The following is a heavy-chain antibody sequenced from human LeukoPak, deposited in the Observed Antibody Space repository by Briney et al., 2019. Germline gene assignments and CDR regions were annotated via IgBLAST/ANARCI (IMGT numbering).Heavy chain of an antibody. D-gene: IGHD2-15*01. CDR1: GGSVSSTSAT. CDR3: ARDYCRGGSCFLWGYYSDY. J-gene: IGHJ4*02. Sequence: SQTLSLTCALSGGSVSSTSATWNWIRQSASRGLEWLGRTYYRSKWFNDYAASVKSRITIKADTSKNQFSLLLSSVTPDDTAVYYCARDYCRGGSCFLWGYYSDYWGQGTLVTVSS. CDR2: TYYRSKWFN. V-gene: IGHV6-1*01.